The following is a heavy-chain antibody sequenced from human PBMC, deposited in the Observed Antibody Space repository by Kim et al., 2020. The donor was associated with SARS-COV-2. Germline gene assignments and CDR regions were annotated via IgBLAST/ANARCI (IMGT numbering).Heavy chain of an antibody. CDR3: AKGSSYDFWLGSPDAMDV. CDR2: ISSGGSST. Sequence: GGSLRLSCAGSRFTFSSFAMTWVRQAPGKGLEWVSSISSGGSSTYYADSVKGRFTISRDNSKNTLYLQMDSLSAEDTAAYFCAKGSSYDFWLGSPDAMDVGGQGTRV. CDR1: RFTFSSFA. V-gene: IGHV3-23*01. J-gene: IGHJ6*02. D-gene: IGHD3-3*01.